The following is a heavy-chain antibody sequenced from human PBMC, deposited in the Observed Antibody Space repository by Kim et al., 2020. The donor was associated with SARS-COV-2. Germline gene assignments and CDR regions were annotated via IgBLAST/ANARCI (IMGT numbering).Heavy chain of an antibody. CDR1: GYTFTNFW. D-gene: IGHD1-7*01. CDR3: ARLAGGTTYFYFYHTDV. CDR2: IYPDDSNT. Sequence: GESLKISCKGSGYTFTNFWIGWVRQMPGKGLEWMGIIYPDDSNTRYSPSFQGQVTISVDKSTSTAYLQWGSLKASDTAMYYCARLAGGTTYFYFYHTDVWGKGTTVTVSS. V-gene: IGHV5-51*01. J-gene: IGHJ6*03.